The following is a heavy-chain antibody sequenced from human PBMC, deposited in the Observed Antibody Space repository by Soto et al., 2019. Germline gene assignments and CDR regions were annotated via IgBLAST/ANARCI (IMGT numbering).Heavy chain of an antibody. Sequence: QVQLQESGPGLVKPSQTLSLTCTVSGGSISSGGYYWSWIRQHPGKGLEWIGYIYYSGSTYYNPSLKSPVTISVATSKNQFSLKLSSVTAADTAVYFSAREKLRFWFDPWGQGTLVTVSS. CDR3: AREKLRFWFDP. J-gene: IGHJ5*02. CDR1: GGSISSGGYY. V-gene: IGHV4-31*01. D-gene: IGHD5-18*01. CDR2: IYYSGST.